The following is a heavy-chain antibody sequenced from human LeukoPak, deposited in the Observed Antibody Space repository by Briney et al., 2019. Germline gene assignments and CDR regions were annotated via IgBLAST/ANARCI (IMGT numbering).Heavy chain of an antibody. CDR3: ASRGENYDILTGYGYYYGMDV. CDR1: GYTFTSYD. Sequence: ASVKVSCKASGYTFTSYDINWVRQATGQGLEWMGWMNPNSGNTGYAQKFQGRVTMTRNTSISTAYMELSSLRSEDTAVYYCASRGENYDILTGYGYYYGMDVWGQGTTVTVSS. V-gene: IGHV1-8*01. D-gene: IGHD3-9*01. CDR2: MNPNSGNT. J-gene: IGHJ6*02.